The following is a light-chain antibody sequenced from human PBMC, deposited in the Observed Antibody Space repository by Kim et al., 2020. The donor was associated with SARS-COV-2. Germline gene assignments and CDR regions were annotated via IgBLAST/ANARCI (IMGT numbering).Light chain of an antibody. V-gene: IGLV4-69*01. CDR2: LNSDGSH. Sequence: QLVLTQSPSASASLGASVKLTCTLSSGHRSFAIAWHQQQPEKGPRYLMKLNSDGSHSKGDGIPDRFSGSSSGTERYLTISSLQSEDEADYYCQTWGTGIHVFGGGTKVTVL. J-gene: IGLJ3*02. CDR1: SGHRSFA. CDR3: QTWGTGIHV.